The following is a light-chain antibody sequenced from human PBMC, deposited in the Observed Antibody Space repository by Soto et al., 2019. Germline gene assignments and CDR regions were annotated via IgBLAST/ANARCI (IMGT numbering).Light chain of an antibody. CDR3: QQSLSTPIT. CDR1: QSINTY. V-gene: IGKV1-39*01. CDR2: GAS. Sequence: DIQMTQSPSSLSASVGDRVTITCRASQSINTYLNWYQQKPGKAPKLLIFGASGLQSGVPSRFRGSGSGTDFTLTISSLQPEDFATYYCQQSLSTPITFGQGTRLEIK. J-gene: IGKJ5*01.